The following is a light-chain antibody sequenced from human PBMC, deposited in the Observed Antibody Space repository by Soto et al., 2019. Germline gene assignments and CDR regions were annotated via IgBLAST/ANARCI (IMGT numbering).Light chain of an antibody. CDR1: QTIATW. J-gene: IGKJ1*01. CDR2: AAS. Sequence: DIQMTQSPSTLSASLGDRVTITCPTSQTIATWLAWYQQKPGKAPKLLIYAASTLQSGVPSRFSGSGSGTDITLTISSLEPEDLAVYYYQQRSNRPPWTFGQGTQVDIK. V-gene: IGKV1-5*01. CDR3: QQRSNRPPWT.